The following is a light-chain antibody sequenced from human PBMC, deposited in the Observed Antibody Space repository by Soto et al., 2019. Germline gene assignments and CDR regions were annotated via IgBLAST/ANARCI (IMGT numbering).Light chain of an antibody. CDR2: DAS. Sequence: DIQMTQSPSSLSASVGDRVTITCQASQDISNYLNWYQQKPGKAPKLLIYDASNLETGVPSRFSGSGSGTDFTFTISSLQPEDIATYYCQQYDNLPRTLGQGTKVEIK. CDR1: QDISNY. J-gene: IGKJ1*01. CDR3: QQYDNLPRT. V-gene: IGKV1-33*01.